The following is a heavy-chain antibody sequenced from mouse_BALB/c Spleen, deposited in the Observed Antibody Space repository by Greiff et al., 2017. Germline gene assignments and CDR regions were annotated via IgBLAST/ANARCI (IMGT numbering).Heavy chain of an antibody. CDR1: GFTFSSYA. Sequence: EVQLVESGGGLVKPGGSLKLSCAASGFTFSSYAMSWVRQTPEKRLEWVATISSGGSYTYYPDSVKGRFTISRDNAKNTLYLQMSSLRSEDTAMYYCARRGYSPFAYWGQGTLVTVSA. J-gene: IGHJ3*01. CDR2: ISSGGSYT. CDR3: ARRGYSPFAY. D-gene: IGHD1-2*01. V-gene: IGHV5-9-3*01.